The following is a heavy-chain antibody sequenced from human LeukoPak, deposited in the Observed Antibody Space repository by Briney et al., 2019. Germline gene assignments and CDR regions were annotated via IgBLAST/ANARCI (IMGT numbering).Heavy chain of an antibody. CDR1: GGSISSSNW. D-gene: IGHD3-9*01. J-gene: IGHJ5*02. V-gene: IGHV4-4*02. Sequence: SETLSLTCAVSGGSISSSNWWSWVRQPPGKGLEWIGEIYHSGSANYKSFLKNRVTISVDKSKNQFSLKLKSVTAADTAVYYCARSNLGHYDILTGYPTQSFRFDPWGQGTLVTVSS. CDR2: IYHSGSA. CDR3: ARSNLGHYDILTGYPTQSFRFDP.